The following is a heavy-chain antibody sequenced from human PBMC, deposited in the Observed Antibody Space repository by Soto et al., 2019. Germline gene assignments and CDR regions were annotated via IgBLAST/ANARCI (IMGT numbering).Heavy chain of an antibody. Sequence: SVKVSCKASGGTFNNYVVNWVRQAPGQGLEWMGGILPIFATANYAQKFQGRVTITADKSTSTAYMELTSLRSEDTAVYYCAGRCDSTTCLGHFDYWGQGTLVTV. J-gene: IGHJ4*02. CDR1: GGTFNNYV. D-gene: IGHD2-2*01. CDR2: ILPIFATA. CDR3: AGRCDSTTCLGHFDY. V-gene: IGHV1-69*06.